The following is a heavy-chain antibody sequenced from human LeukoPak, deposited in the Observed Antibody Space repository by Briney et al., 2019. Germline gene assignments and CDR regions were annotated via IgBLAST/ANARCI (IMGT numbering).Heavy chain of an antibody. Sequence: GGSLRLSCAASVFTFSSYGMHCVTQAPGKGLECGAVIWYDGSNKYYADSVKGGFTIFIDNSKNTLYLQMNSLRAEATGVHYGAKDQPLLWFGELGTGGPVPLDNWGQGTLVTVSS. J-gene: IGHJ4*02. CDR2: IWYDGSNK. D-gene: IGHD3-10*01. V-gene: IGHV3-33*06. CDR1: VFTFSSYG. CDR3: AKDQPLLWFGELGTGGPVPLDN.